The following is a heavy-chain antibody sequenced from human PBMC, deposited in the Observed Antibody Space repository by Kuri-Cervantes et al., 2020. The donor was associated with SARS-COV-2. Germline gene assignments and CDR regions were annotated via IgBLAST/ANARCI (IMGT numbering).Heavy chain of an antibody. CDR2: INGGGDPT. Sequence: GSLRLSCAASGFTFYNFGMTWVRQAPGKGLEWASTINGGGDPTFYADSVKGRFTISRDNSKNMLYLQMSSLRAEDTAIYYCAKGTFDIWGQGTMVTVSS. CDR3: AKGTFDI. V-gene: IGHV3-23*01. CDR1: GFTFYNFG. J-gene: IGHJ3*02.